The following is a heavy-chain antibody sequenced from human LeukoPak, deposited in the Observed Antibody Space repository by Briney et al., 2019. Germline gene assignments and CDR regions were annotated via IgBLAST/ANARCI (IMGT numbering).Heavy chain of an antibody. Sequence: SETLSLTCTLSGGSISNLYWSWIRQPPGKGLGWIGYIYYNGDTNYNPSLKSRVTISVDTSKNQFSLKLSSVTAADTAVYYCAREAYYGAGSNWFDPWGQGTLVTVSS. CDR1: GGSISNLY. D-gene: IGHD3-10*01. J-gene: IGHJ5*02. CDR3: AREAYYGAGSNWFDP. CDR2: IYYNGDT. V-gene: IGHV4-59*11.